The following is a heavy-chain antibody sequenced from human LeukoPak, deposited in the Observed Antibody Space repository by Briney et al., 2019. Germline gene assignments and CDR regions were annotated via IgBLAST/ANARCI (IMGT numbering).Heavy chain of an antibody. Sequence: ASVKVSCKASGYTFTSYGISWVRQAPGQGLEWMGWISAYSGNTNYAQKLQGRVTMTTDTSTSTAYMELRSLRSDDTAVYYCARETSGVVVVAADGNVAFDIWGQGTMVTVSS. D-gene: IGHD2-15*01. V-gene: IGHV1-18*01. CDR3: ARETSGVVVVAADGNVAFDI. CDR1: GYTFTSYG. J-gene: IGHJ3*02. CDR2: ISAYSGNT.